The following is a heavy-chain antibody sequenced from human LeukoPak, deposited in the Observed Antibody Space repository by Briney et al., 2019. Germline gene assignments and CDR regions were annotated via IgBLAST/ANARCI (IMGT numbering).Heavy chain of an antibody. CDR1: GFTFSSYG. Sequence: GGSLRLSCAASGFTFSSYGMHWVRQAPGKGLEWVAFIRNDGSNKYYADSVKGRFTISRDNSKNTLYLQMNSLRAEDTAVYYCAKVNIVGEYNWFDPWGQGTLVTVSS. V-gene: IGHV3-30*02. D-gene: IGHD1-26*01. J-gene: IGHJ5*02. CDR2: IRNDGSNK. CDR3: AKVNIVGEYNWFDP.